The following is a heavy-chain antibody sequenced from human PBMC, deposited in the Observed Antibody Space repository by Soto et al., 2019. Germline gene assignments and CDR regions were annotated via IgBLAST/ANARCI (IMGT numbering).Heavy chain of an antibody. J-gene: IGHJ6*02. CDR3: ARGLRTGNYGMDV. V-gene: IGHV1-69*01. CDR1: GGTFNNYA. D-gene: IGHD2-15*01. Sequence: QEQLLQSGAEVRKPGSSVKVSCKASGGTFNNYAVSWVRQAPGQGLEWMGGIIPMFETVNYAQRFQGRLTIAADESTSTAYTELTSLTSADTAIYFCARGLRTGNYGMDVWGQGTPVTVSS. CDR2: IIPMFETV.